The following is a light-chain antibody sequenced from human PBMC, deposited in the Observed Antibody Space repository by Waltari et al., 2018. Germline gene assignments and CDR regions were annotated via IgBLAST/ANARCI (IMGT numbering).Light chain of an antibody. V-gene: IGKV1-5*03. CDR1: QSISSW. Sequence: DIQMTKSPPTLSASVGDRVTITCRASQSISSWLAWYQQKPGKAPKLLIYKASSLESVVPSRFSGSGSGTEFTLTISSLQPDDFATYYCQQYNSAPWTFGQGTKVEIK. J-gene: IGKJ1*01. CDR3: QQYNSAPWT. CDR2: KAS.